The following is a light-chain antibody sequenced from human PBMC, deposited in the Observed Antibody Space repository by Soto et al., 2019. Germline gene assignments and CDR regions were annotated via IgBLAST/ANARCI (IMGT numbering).Light chain of an antibody. CDR1: SGHSDYG. V-gene: IGLV4-69*01. Sequence: QSVLTQSPSASASLGASVKLTCTPSSGHSDYGIAWHQQQPDKGPRYLMKLNRDGSHNKGDGIPDRFSGSNSGAERYLIISSLQSDDEADYYCQTWDTVVVFGGGTKLTVL. J-gene: IGLJ2*01. CDR2: LNRDGSH. CDR3: QTWDTVVV.